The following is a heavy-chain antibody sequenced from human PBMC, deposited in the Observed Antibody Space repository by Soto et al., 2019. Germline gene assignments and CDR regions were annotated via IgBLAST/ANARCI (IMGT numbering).Heavy chain of an antibody. J-gene: IGHJ6*02. CDR3: AKDLRIQLWAYYYYYGMDV. V-gene: IGHV3-30*18. CDR2: ISYDGSNK. CDR1: GFTFSSYG. Sequence: GGSLRLSCEASGFTFSSYGMHWVRQAPGKGLEWVAVISYDGSNKYYADSVKGRFTISRDNSKNTLYLQMNSLRAEDTAVYYCAKDLRIQLWAYYYYYGMDVWGQGTTVTVSS. D-gene: IGHD5-18*01.